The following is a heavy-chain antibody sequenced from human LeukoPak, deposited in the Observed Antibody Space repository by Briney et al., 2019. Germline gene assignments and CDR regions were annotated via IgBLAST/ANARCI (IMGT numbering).Heavy chain of an antibody. D-gene: IGHD5-18*01. CDR1: GLTFTKYY. Sequence: GGPLRLSCSASGLTFTKYYMNWVRQAPGKGLGWVSSISSNSADIYYADSVKGRFTISRDNAKNSLYLQMNSLRVEDTAVYYCARQRRHTAIGGYFDYWGQGTLVTVSS. V-gene: IGHV3-21*01. CDR3: ARQRRHTAIGGYFDY. CDR2: ISSNSADI. J-gene: IGHJ4*02.